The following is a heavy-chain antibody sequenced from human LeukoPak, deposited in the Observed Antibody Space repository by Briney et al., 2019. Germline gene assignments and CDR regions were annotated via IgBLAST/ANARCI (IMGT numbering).Heavy chain of an antibody. D-gene: IGHD3-22*01. V-gene: IGHV1-69*06. Sequence: ASVKVSCKASGGTFSSYAISCVRQAPGQGLEWMGGIFPIFGTANYAQKFQGRVTITADKSTSTAYMELSSLRSEDTAVYYCAREGYYDSSGYYPFVYWGQGTLVTVSS. CDR1: GGTFSSYA. J-gene: IGHJ4*02. CDR2: IFPIFGTA. CDR3: AREGYYDSSGYYPFVY.